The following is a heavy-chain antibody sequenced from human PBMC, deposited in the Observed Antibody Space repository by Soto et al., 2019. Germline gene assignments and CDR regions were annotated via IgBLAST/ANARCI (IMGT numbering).Heavy chain of an antibody. D-gene: IGHD5-18*01. CDR3: ARERGYSYGLRYYGMDV. CDR1: ESTFRTYD. V-gene: IGHV3-30-3*01. CDR2: ISPDGGSE. J-gene: IGHJ6*02. Sequence: QVQLVESGGNVVQPGSSLRLSCAGTESTFRTYDIHWVRQAPGKGPQWVAHISPDGGSEYWADSVKGRFTISRDNGKNTVYLQMNSLRAEDTAVYYCARERGYSYGLRYYGMDVWGQGTTVTVSS.